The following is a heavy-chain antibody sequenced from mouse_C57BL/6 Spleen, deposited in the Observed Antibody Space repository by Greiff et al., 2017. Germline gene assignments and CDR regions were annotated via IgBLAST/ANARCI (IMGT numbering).Heavy chain of an antibody. CDR1: GYTFTDYY. Sequence: QVQLQQPGAELVRPGASVKLSCKASGYTFTDYYINWVKQRPGQGLEWIARIYPGSGNTYYNEKFKGKATLTAEKSSSTAYMQLSSLTSEDSAVYFCARGDYGFAYWGQGTLVTVSA. CDR3: ARGDYGFAY. V-gene: IGHV1-76*01. D-gene: IGHD2-4*01. J-gene: IGHJ3*01. CDR2: IYPGSGNT.